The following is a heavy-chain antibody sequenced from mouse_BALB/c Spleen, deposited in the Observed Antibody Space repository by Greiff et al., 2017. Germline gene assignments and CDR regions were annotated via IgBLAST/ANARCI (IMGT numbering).Heavy chain of an antibody. CDR3: ARSNYGSSYPYYAMDY. Sequence: EVKLVESGGGLVQPGGSRKLSCAASGFTFSSFGMHWVRQAPEKGLEWVAYISSGSSTIYYADTVKGRFTISRDNPKNTLFLQMTSLRSEDTAMYYCARSNYGSSYPYYAMDYWGQGTSVTVSS. D-gene: IGHD1-1*01. V-gene: IGHV5-17*02. CDR1: GFTFSSFG. CDR2: ISSGSSTI. J-gene: IGHJ4*01.